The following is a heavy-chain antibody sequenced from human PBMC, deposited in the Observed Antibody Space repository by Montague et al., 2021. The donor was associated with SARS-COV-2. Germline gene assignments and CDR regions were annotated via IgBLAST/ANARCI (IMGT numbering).Heavy chain of an antibody. V-gene: IGHV4-34*01. CDR2: ITHGGST. CDR1: GGSLSGLY. J-gene: IGHJ4*02. CDR3: ARSHDYRGNDYFDP. Sequence: SETLSLTCAVYGGSLSGLYWTWIRQAPGKGLEWVGEITHGGSTSYSPALKSRLTISLDTSKNQFSLKLDPVTAADTATYYCARSHDYRGNDYFDPWGQGALVIVSS. D-gene: IGHD4-23*01.